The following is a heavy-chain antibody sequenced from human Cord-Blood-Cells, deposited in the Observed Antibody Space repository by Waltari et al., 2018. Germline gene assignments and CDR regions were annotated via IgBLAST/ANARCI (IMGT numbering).Heavy chain of an antibody. V-gene: IGHV4-31*03. D-gene: IGHD2-21*01. CDR1: GGSISSGGYY. CDR3: ARETAVVVIANKDYYGMDV. J-gene: IGHJ6*02. CDR2: IYYSGST. Sequence: QVQLQESGPGLVKPSQTLSLTCTVSGGSISSGGYYWSWLRQHPGKALEWIGYIYYSGSTYYNPSLKSRVTISVDTSKNQFSLKLSSVTAADTAVYYCARETAVVVIANKDYYGMDVWGQGTTVTVSS.